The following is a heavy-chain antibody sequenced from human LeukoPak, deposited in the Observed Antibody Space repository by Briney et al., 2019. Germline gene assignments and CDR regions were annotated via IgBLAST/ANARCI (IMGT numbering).Heavy chain of an antibody. D-gene: IGHD1-26*01. CDR2: ISSSSSTI. CDR3: AREFFESWGSYREAFDI. Sequence: GGSLRLSCAASGFTFSSYSMNWVRQAPGKGLEWVSYISSSSSTIYYADSVKGRFTISRDNAKNSLYLQMNSLRAEDTAVYYCAREFFESWGSYREAFDIWGQGTMVTVSS. CDR1: GFTFSSYS. J-gene: IGHJ3*02. V-gene: IGHV3-48*01.